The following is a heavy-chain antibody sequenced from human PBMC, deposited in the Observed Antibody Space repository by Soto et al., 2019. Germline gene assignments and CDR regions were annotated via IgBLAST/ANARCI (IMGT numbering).Heavy chain of an antibody. V-gene: IGHV3-23*01. Sequence: EVQLLESGGGLVQPGGSLRLSCAASGFTFSSYAMSWVRQAPGKGLEWVSAISGSGGSTYYADSVKGRFTISRDNSKNALYLQMNSLRAEDTAVYYCAKASAIFYDYYYMDVWGKGTTVTVSS. D-gene: IGHD3-3*01. CDR3: AKASAIFYDYYYMDV. CDR1: GFTFSSYA. J-gene: IGHJ6*03. CDR2: ISGSGGST.